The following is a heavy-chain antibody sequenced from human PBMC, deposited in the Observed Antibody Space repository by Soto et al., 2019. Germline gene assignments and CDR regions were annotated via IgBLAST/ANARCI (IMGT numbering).Heavy chain of an antibody. V-gene: IGHV3-30*18. Sequence: GGSLRLSCAGSEFSLSSSDMHWVRRAPSKGLEWLAVSSFDGTQQFYGDSVKGRFTVSRDNSNNTLYLEMNSLRTEDTAVYYCAKQLRGSGWYPLDSWGQGTPVTVSS. CDR1: EFSLSSSD. CDR2: SSFDGTQQ. CDR3: AKQLRGSGWYPLDS. D-gene: IGHD6-19*01. J-gene: IGHJ4*02.